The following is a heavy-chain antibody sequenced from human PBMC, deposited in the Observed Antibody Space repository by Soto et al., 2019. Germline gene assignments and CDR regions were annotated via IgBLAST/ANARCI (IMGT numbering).Heavy chain of an antibody. CDR2: ISSSSSYI. V-gene: IGHV3-21*01. J-gene: IGHJ6*02. D-gene: IGHD2-15*01. Sequence: WGSLRLSCAASGFTFISYSINFFRHSPFKWLEWVSSISSSSSYIYYADSVKGRFTISRDNAKNPLYLQMNSLRAEDTAVYYCARLGGYCSGGSCPYGMDVWGQGTTVTVSS. CDR3: ARLGGYCSGGSCPYGMDV. CDR1: GFTFISYS.